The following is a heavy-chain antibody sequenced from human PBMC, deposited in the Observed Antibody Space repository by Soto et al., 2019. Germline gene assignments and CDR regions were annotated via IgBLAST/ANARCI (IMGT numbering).Heavy chain of an antibody. Sequence: XESLRLSCAASGFTFSSYAMSWVRQAPGKGLEWVSAISGSGGSTYYADSVKGRFTISRDNSKNTLYLQMNSLRAEDTAVYYCAKGGLGGVSSGIAAAGTPYYYYGMDVWGQGTTVTVSS. J-gene: IGHJ6*02. V-gene: IGHV3-23*01. D-gene: IGHD6-13*01. CDR1: GFTFSSYA. CDR3: AKGGLGGVSSGIAAAGTPYYYYGMDV. CDR2: ISGSGGST.